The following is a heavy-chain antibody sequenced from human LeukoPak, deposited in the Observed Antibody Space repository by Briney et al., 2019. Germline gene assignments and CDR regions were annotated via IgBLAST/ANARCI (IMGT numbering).Heavy chain of an antibody. Sequence: SETLSLTCAVYGGSFSGYYWSWIPQPPGKGLEWIGEINHSGSTNYNPSLKSRVTISVDTSKNQFSLKLSSVTAADTAVYYCARANPRKYCSGGSCSKVYYYYYGMDVWGQGTTVTVSS. D-gene: IGHD2-15*01. J-gene: IGHJ6*02. CDR2: INHSGST. CDR1: GGSFSGYY. V-gene: IGHV4-34*01. CDR3: ARANPRKYCSGGSCSKVYYYYYGMDV.